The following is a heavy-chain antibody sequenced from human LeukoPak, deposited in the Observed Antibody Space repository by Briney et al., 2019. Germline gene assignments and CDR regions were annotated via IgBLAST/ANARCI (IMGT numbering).Heavy chain of an antibody. Sequence: GGSLRLSCAASGFTVSSNYMSWVRQAPGKGLEWVSVIYSGGSTYYADSVKGRFTISRDNSKNTLYLQMNSLRAEDTAVYYCARAGTRGSYYANYFDYWGQGTLVTVSS. CDR3: ARAGTRGSYYANYFDY. J-gene: IGHJ4*02. D-gene: IGHD1-26*01. CDR1: GFTVSSNY. CDR2: IYSGGST. V-gene: IGHV3-53*01.